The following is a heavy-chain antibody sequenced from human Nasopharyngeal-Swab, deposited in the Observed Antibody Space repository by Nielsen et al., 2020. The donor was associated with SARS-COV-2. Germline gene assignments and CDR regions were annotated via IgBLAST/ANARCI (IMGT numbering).Heavy chain of an antibody. J-gene: IGHJ4*02. D-gene: IGHD3-3*01. CDR2: ISGSGGST. CDR3: AKDPYYDFWSGYYFDY. V-gene: IGHV3-23*01. Sequence: RQPPGKGLEWVSAISGSGGSTYYADSVKGRFTISRDNSKNTLYLQMNSLRAEDTAVYYCAKDPYYDFWSGYYFDYWGQGTLVTVSS.